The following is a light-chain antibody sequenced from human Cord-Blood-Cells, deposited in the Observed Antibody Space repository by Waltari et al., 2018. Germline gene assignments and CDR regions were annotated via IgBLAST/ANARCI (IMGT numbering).Light chain of an antibody. CDR3: SSYTSSSTWV. CDR1: SSDVGGYNY. CDR2: DVS. J-gene: IGLJ1*01. V-gene: IGLV2-14*03. Sequence: QSALTQPASVSGSPGQSITISCTGTSSDVGGYNYVSWYQQHPGKAPQLMIYDVSNRPSGVSNRVSGSKSGNTASLTISGLQAEDEADYYCSSYTSSSTWVFGTGTKVTVL.